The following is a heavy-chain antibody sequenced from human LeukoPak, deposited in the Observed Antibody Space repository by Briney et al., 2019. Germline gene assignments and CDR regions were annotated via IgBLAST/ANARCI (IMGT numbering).Heavy chain of an antibody. Sequence: GGSLRLSCAASGFTFSNYAMHWVRQVPGKGREGVAVIWSDGSNKYYADSMNGRFPISRDNSRNTLFLQINSLRVEGTAVYFCARAREYDSAGYYYGADYWGQGTLVTVSS. D-gene: IGHD3-22*01. J-gene: IGHJ4*02. V-gene: IGHV3-33*01. CDR3: ARAREYDSAGYYYGADY. CDR1: GFTFSNYA. CDR2: IWSDGSNK.